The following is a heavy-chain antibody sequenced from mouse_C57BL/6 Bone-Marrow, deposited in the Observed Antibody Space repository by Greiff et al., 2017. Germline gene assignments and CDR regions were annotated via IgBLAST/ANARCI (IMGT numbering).Heavy chain of an antibody. Sequence: QVQLQQSGAELARPGASVKLSCKASGYTFTSYGISWVKQRTGQGLEWIGEIYPRSGNTYYNEKFKGKATLTADKSSSTAYMELRSLTSEDSAVYFCARKGGYYGSRIYAVDYWGQGTSVTVSS. J-gene: IGHJ4*01. CDR3: ARKGGYYGSRIYAVDY. D-gene: IGHD1-1*01. V-gene: IGHV1-81*01. CDR2: IYPRSGNT. CDR1: GYTFTSYG.